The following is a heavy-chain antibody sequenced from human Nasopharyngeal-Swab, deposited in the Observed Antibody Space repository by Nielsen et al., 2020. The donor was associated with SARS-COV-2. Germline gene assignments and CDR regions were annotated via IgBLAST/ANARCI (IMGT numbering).Heavy chain of an antibody. J-gene: IGHJ3*02. D-gene: IGHD3-16*01. CDR1: GGSFSGYY. Sequence: SETLSLTCAVYGGSFSGYYWSWIRQPPGKGLEWIGEINHSGSTNYNPSLKSRVAISVDTSKTQFSLKPSSVTAADTAVYYCARDGGRMYSPRAFDIWGQGTMVTVSS. CDR2: INHSGST. V-gene: IGHV4-34*01. CDR3: ARDGGRMYSPRAFDI.